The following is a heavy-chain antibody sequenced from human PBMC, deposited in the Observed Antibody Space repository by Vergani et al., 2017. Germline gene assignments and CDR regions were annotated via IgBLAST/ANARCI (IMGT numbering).Heavy chain of an antibody. V-gene: IGHV4-61*01. D-gene: IGHD7-27*01. CDR1: GGSIRSTGRYF. J-gene: IGHJ3*01. Sequence: QVQLHESGPGPVKPLETLSLTCSVSGGSIRSTGRYFWSWVRQSPGRGEEWIGYISYTGSTTYNPSLKSRVTMTIDTAKNQFYLHLNSVTAADTAMYYCARDHVGMSKYDPLDVWGQGTMVIVSS. CDR3: ARDHVGMSKYDPLDV. CDR2: ISYTGST.